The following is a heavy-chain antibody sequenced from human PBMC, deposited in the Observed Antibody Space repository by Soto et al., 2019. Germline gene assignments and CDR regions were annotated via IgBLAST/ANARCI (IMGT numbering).Heavy chain of an antibody. CDR2: ISGSGGST. CDR3: AKVRVGCSSTSCYGFDY. D-gene: IGHD2-2*01. V-gene: IGHV3-23*01. Sequence: EVQLLESGGGLVQPGGSLRLSCAASGFTFSSYAMSWVRQAPGKGLEWVSAISGSGGSTYYADSVKGRFTISRDNPKNTLYLQMNSLRAEDTAAYYCAKVRVGCSSTSCYGFDYWGQGTLVTVSS. J-gene: IGHJ4*02. CDR1: GFTFSSYA.